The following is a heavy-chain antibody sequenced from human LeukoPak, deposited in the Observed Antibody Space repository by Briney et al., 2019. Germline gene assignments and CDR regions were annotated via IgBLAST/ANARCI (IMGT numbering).Heavy chain of an antibody. Sequence: SETLSLTCTVSGGSISSGGYYWSWIRQHPGKGLEWIGYIYYSGSTYYNPSLKSRVTISVDTSKNQFSLKLSSVTAEDTAVYYCAIDDRLLLDYWGQGTLVTVSS. CDR3: AIDDRLLLDY. J-gene: IGHJ4*02. CDR1: GGSISSGGYY. CDR2: IYYSGST. D-gene: IGHD3-22*01. V-gene: IGHV4-31*03.